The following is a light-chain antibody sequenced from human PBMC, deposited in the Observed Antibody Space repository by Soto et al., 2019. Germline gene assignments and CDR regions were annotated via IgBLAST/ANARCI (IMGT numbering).Light chain of an antibody. CDR3: QHYGDSSWT. Sequence: ELVLTQSPVALSLSSGERATLSCRASQSVSSTLLTWYQQKPGQAPRLLIYGVSSRATGIPDRFSGSGSGTDFTLTISRVEPEDFAVYFCQHYGDSSWTFSQGSRVEIK. J-gene: IGKJ1*01. CDR2: GVS. CDR1: QSVSSTL. V-gene: IGKV3-20*01.